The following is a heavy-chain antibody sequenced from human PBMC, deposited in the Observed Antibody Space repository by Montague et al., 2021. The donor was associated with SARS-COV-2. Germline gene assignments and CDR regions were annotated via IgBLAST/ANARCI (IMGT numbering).Heavy chain of an antibody. CDR2: IYYSGST. CDR3: AREVRYYYDSSGPGAFDI. V-gene: IGHV4-59*01. Sequence: SETLSLTCTVSGGSISSYYCCWIRQPAGEGLEWIGYIYYSGSTNXNPSCKGRVTISVDTSKNQCSLKLSSVTAADTAVYYCAREVRYYYDSSGPGAFDIWGQGTMVTVSS. J-gene: IGHJ3*02. D-gene: IGHD3-22*01. CDR1: GGSISSYY.